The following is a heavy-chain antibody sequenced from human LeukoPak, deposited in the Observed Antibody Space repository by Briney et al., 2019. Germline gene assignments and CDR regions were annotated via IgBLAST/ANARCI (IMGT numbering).Heavy chain of an antibody. Sequence: NTSETLSLTCTVSGGSISSSSYYWGWIRQPPGKGLEWTGSIYYSGSTYYNPSLKSRVTISVDTSKNQFSLKLSSVTAADTAVYYCARLPHYYDSSFDYWGQGTLVTASS. V-gene: IGHV4-39*07. CDR1: GGSISSSSYY. D-gene: IGHD3-22*01. CDR2: IYYSGST. CDR3: ARLPHYYDSSFDY. J-gene: IGHJ4*02.